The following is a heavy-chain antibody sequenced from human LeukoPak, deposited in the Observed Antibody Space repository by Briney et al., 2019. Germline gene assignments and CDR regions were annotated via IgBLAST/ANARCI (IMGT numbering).Heavy chain of an antibody. CDR2: ISSSGSTI. CDR1: GFSFSRYS. V-gene: IGHV3-48*01. J-gene: IGHJ4*02. CDR3: AKSGYDSSGYQADY. Sequence: RGSLRLSCAASGFSFSRYSMNWVRQAPGKGLEWVSYISSSGSTIYYADSVKGRFSTSRDNSKNTLYLQMNSLRAEDTAVYYCAKSGYDSSGYQADYWGQGTLVTVSS. D-gene: IGHD3-22*01.